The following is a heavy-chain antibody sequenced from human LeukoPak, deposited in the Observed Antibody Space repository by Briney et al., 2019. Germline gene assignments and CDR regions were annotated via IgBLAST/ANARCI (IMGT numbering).Heavy chain of an antibody. J-gene: IGHJ6*02. CDR3: ARDPRTTVTTASYGMDV. D-gene: IGHD4-11*01. CDR2: IYYSGST. V-gene: IGHV4-39*02. CDR1: GGSISSSSYY. Sequence: SETLSLTCTVSGGSISSSSYYWGWIRQPPGKGLEWIGSIYYSGSTYYNPSLKSRVTISVDTSKNQFSLKLSSVTAADTAVYYCARDPRTTVTTASYGMDVWGQGTTVTVSS.